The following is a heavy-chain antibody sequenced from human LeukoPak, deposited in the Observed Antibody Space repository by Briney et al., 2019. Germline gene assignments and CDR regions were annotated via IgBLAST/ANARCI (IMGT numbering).Heavy chain of an antibody. CDR3: AGYTNIVVVGLGFDP. J-gene: IGHJ5*02. CDR1: GGSISGSSYY. V-gene: IGHV4-39*01. CDR2: IYYSGST. D-gene: IGHD2-2*01. Sequence: SETLSLTCTVSGGSISGSSYYWGWIRQPPGKGLEWIGSIYYSGSTYYNPSLKSRVTISVDTSKNQFSPKLSSVTAADTAVYYCAGYTNIVVVGLGFDPWGQGTLVTVSS.